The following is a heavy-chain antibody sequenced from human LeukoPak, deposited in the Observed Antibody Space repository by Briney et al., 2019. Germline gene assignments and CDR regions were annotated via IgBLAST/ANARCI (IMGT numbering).Heavy chain of an antibody. CDR2: ISAYNGNT. D-gene: IGHD5-24*01. CDR3: ARGMANYYYYYYMDV. V-gene: IGHV1-18*04. CDR1: GYTFTSYG. J-gene: IGHJ6*03. Sequence: ASVKVSCKASGYTFTSYGISWVRQAPGQGLEWMGWISAYNGNTNYAQKLQGRVTMTTDTSTSTAYMELRSLRSDDTAVYYCARGMANYYYYYYMDVWGKGTTVTISS.